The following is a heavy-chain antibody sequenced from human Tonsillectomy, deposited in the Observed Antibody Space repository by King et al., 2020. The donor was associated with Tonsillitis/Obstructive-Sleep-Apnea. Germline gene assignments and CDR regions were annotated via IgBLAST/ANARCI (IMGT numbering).Heavy chain of an antibody. CDR1: GFSFNHYA. CDR3: ARGGFSSSWYYMDV. Sequence: VQLVESGGGVVQPGRSLRLSCAASGFSFNHYAMHWVRQAPGKGLEWLAVISYDESNNYYADSVKGRFTISRDTSKNTLYLQMNSTRPEDTALYYCARGGFSSSWYYMDVWGKGTTVTVSS. J-gene: IGHJ6*03. V-gene: IGHV3-30*04. D-gene: IGHD6-13*01. CDR2: ISYDESNN.